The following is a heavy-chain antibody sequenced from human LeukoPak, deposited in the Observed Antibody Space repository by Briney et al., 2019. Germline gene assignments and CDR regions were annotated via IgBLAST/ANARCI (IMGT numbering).Heavy chain of an antibody. Sequence: SETLSLTCAVYGGSFSGYYWSWIRQPPGKGLEWIGEINHSGSTNYNPSLKSRVTISVDTSKNQFSLKLSSVTAADTAVYYCARGRGWYFRWFDPWGQGTLVTVSS. D-gene: IGHD6-19*01. V-gene: IGHV4-34*01. CDR3: ARGRGWYFRWFDP. CDR2: INHSGST. J-gene: IGHJ5*02. CDR1: GGSFSGYY.